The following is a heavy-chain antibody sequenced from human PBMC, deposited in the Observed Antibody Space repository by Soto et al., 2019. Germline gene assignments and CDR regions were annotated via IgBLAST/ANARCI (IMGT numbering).Heavy chain of an antibody. V-gene: IGHV1-69*13. CDR1: GYTFTSYD. D-gene: IGHD2-2*01. Sequence: GASVKVSCKASGYTFTSYDINWVRQATGQGLEWMGGIIPIFGTANYAQKIQGRDTITADESTSTAYMELSSLRSEDTAEYYCARVHFSCTSCQYYFFYYGMYVWG. CDR2: IIPIFGTA. J-gene: IGHJ6*02. CDR3: ARVHFSCTSCQYYFFYYGMYV.